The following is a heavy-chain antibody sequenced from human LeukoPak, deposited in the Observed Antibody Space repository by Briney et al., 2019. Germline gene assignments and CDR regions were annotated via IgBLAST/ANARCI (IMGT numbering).Heavy chain of an antibody. D-gene: IGHD6-19*01. J-gene: IGHJ3*02. CDR3: AIAVAGTSHDAFDI. CDR2: ISAYNGNT. V-gene: IGHV1-18*04. CDR1: GYTFTSYG. Sequence: ASVKVSCKASGYTFTSYGISWVRQAPGQGLEWMGWISAYNGNTNYAQKLQGRVTMTTDTSTSTAYMELRSLRSDGTAVYYCAIAVAGTSHDAFDIWGQGTMVTVSS.